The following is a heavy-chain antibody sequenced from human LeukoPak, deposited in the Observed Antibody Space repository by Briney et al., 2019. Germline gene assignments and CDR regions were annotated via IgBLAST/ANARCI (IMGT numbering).Heavy chain of an antibody. CDR1: GGSISSYY. V-gene: IGHV4-59*12. Sequence: SETLSLTCTVSGGSISSYYWSWIRQPPGKGLEWIGYIYYSGSTNYNPSLKSRVTISVDTSKNQFSLKLSSVTAADTAVYYCARRSTMIVVVITSDYYYYYYMDVWGKGTTVTISS. J-gene: IGHJ6*03. CDR3: ARRSTMIVVVITSDYYYYYYMDV. D-gene: IGHD3-22*01. CDR2: IYYSGST.